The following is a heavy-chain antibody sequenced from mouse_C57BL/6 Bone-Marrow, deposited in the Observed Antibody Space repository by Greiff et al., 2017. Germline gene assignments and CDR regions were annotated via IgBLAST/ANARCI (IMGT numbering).Heavy chain of an antibody. J-gene: IGHJ3*01. Sequence: EVHLVESGGGLVKPGGSLKLSCAASGFTFSDYGMHWVRQAPEKGLEWVAYISSGSSTIYYADTVKGRFTISRDNAKNTLFLQMTSLRSEDTAMYYCARHYDGYYVAWFAYWGQGTLVTVSA. D-gene: IGHD2-3*01. CDR2: ISSGSSTI. CDR1: GFTFSDYG. V-gene: IGHV5-17*01. CDR3: ARHYDGYYVAWFAY.